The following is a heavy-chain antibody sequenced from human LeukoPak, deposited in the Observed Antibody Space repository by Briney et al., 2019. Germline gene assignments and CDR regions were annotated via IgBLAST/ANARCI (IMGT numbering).Heavy chain of an antibody. CDR3: AGAPVDPYYFDY. Sequence: GGSLRLSCAASGFSASSKYMSWVRQAPGKGLEWVSVIYSGGSTYYADSVKGRFTISRDNSKNTLYLQMNSLRAEDTAVYYCAGAPVDPYYFDYWGQGTLVTVSS. CDR1: GFSASSKY. CDR2: IYSGGST. D-gene: IGHD4-23*01. J-gene: IGHJ4*02. V-gene: IGHV3-66*01.